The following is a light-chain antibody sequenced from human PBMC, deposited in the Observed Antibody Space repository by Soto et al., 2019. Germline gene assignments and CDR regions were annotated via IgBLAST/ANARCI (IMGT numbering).Light chain of an antibody. CDR2: GAS. J-gene: IGKJ1*01. CDR1: QSVSSD. V-gene: IGKV3-15*01. CDR3: QQYTNLPLT. Sequence: EIVMTQSPATLSVSPGERATRSCRASQSVSSDLAWYQQKPGQAPWLLIYGASTRATGITARFSGSGSGTEFTLTISSLQSEDFAVYYCQQYTNLPLTFGQGTKVEIK.